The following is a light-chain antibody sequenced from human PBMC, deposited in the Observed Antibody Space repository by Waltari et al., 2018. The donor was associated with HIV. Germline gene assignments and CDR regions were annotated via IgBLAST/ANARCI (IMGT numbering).Light chain of an antibody. J-gene: IGKJ4*01. Sequence: DIQMTQSPSSLSASVGDRVTITCRASQSISIYLNWYQQKPGKAPKLLIYTTFSLQSGVPSRFSGSGSGTEFTLIISSLQPEDFATYFCQQSNSIPLTFGGGTKVGIK. CDR2: TTF. V-gene: IGKV1-39*01. CDR1: QSISIY. CDR3: QQSNSIPLT.